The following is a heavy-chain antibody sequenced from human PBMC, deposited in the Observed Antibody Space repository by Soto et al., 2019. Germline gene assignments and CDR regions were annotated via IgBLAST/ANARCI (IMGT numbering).Heavy chain of an antibody. D-gene: IGHD2-8*02. J-gene: IGHJ6*02. Sequence: GGSLRVSCAASGFTFSSYGMHWVRQAPGKGLEWVAVISYDGSNKYYADSVKGRFTISRDNSKNTLYLQMNSLRAEDTAVYYCVLSNYYYYGMDVWGQGTTVTVSS. V-gene: IGHV3-30*03. CDR2: ISYDGSNK. CDR3: VLSNYYYYGMDV. CDR1: GFTFSSYG.